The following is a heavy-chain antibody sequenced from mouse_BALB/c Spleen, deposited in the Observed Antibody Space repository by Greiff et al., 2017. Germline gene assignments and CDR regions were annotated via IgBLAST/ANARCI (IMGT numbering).Heavy chain of an antibody. CDR2: ISSGGGST. Sequence: EVMLVESGGGLVKPGGSLKLSCAASGFAFSSYDMSWVRQTPEKRLEWVAYISSGGGSTYYPDTVTGRFTISRDNAKNTLYLQMSSLKSEDTAMYYCARPDGNYWDFDVWGAGTTVTVSS. D-gene: IGHD2-1*01. CDR1: GFAFSSYD. J-gene: IGHJ1*01. CDR3: ARPDGNYWDFDV. V-gene: IGHV5-12-1*01.